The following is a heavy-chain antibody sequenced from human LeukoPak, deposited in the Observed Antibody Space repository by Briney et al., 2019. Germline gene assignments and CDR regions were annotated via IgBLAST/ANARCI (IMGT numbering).Heavy chain of an antibody. V-gene: IGHV4-61*02. CDR3: ASSSIAARWGPVDY. CDR2: IYTSGST. Sequence: SETLSLTCTVSGGSISSDDYYWSWIRQPAGKGLEWIGRIYTSGSTNYNPSLKSRVTISVDTSKNQFSLKLSSVTAADTAVYYCASSSIAARWGPVDYWGQGTLVTASS. CDR1: GGSISSDDYY. J-gene: IGHJ4*02. D-gene: IGHD6-6*01.